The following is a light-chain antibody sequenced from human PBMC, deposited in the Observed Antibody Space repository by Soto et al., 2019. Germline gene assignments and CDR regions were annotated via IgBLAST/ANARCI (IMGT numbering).Light chain of an antibody. CDR2: SNN. V-gene: IGLV1-44*01. CDR1: SSNIGSNS. CDR3: AAWDDSLNGSYV. Sequence: VLTQPPSASWTPGQRVTISCSGSSSNIGSNSVTWYQQLPGTAPTLLIFSNNQRPSGVPDRFSGSKSGTSASLAISGLQSEDEADYYCAAWDDSLNGSYVFGTGTKVTVL. J-gene: IGLJ1*01.